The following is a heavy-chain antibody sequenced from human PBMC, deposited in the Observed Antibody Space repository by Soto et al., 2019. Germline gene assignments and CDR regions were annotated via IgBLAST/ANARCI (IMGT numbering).Heavy chain of an antibody. CDR1: GGSISSYY. CDR2: IYYSGST. Sequence: ASETLSLTCTVSGGSISSYYWSWIRQPPGKGLEWIGYIYYSGSTNYNPSLKSRVTISVDTSKNQFSLKLSSVTAADTAVYYCARSPVYYDSSGYYFWFDPWGQGTLVTVSS. CDR3: ARSPVYYDSSGYYFWFDP. V-gene: IGHV4-59*01. J-gene: IGHJ5*02. D-gene: IGHD3-22*01.